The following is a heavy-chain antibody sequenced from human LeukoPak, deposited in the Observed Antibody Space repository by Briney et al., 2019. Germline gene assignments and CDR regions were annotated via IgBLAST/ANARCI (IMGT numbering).Heavy chain of an antibody. CDR1: GGSISSYY. D-gene: IGHD6-19*01. J-gene: IGHJ6*03. V-gene: IGHV4-4*07. CDR3: ARVAVAGSSRIGYYYYYMDV. Sequence: SETLSLTCTVSGGSISSYYWSWIRQPAGKGLEWIGRIYTSGSTNYNPSLKSRVTISVDTSKNQFSLKLSSVTAADTAVYYCARVAVAGSSRIGYYYYYMDVWGKGTTVTVSS. CDR2: IYTSGST.